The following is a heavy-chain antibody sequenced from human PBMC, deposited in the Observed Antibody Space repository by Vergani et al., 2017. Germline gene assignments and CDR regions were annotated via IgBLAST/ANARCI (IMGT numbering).Heavy chain of an antibody. CDR1: GYSISSGYY. CDR3: ARVVVRGVRYYYYYMDV. D-gene: IGHD3-10*01. CDR2: IYHSGST. J-gene: IGHJ6*03. V-gene: IGHV4-38-2*01. Sequence: QVQLQESGPGLVKPSETLSLTCAVSGYSISSGYYWGWIRQPPGKGLEWIGSIYHSGSTNYNPSLKSRVTISVDTSKNQFSLKLSSVTAADTAVYYCARVVVRGVRYYYYYMDVWGKGTTVTVSS.